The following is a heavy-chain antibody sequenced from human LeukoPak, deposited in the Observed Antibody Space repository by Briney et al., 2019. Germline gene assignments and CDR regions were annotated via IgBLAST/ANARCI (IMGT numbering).Heavy chain of an antibody. CDR3: ARGTSRGYSYGYVPTRANWFDP. V-gene: IGHV4-4*02. CDR1: GGSISSSNW. Sequence: SETLSLTCAVSGGSISSSNWWSWVRQPPGKGLECIGEIYHSGSTNYNPSLKSRVTISVDTSKNQFSLKLSSVTAADTAVYYCARGTSRGYSYGYVPTRANWFDPWGQGTLVTVSS. J-gene: IGHJ5*02. D-gene: IGHD5-18*01. CDR2: IYHSGST.